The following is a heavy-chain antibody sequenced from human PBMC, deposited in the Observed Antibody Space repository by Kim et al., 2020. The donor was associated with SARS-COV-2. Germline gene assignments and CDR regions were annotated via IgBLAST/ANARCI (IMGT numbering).Heavy chain of an antibody. V-gene: IGHV4-4*02. J-gene: IGHJ5*02. D-gene: IGHD3-10*01. CDR1: GGSISSSNW. CDR2: IYHSGST. Sequence: SETLSLTCAVSGGSISSSNWWSWVRQPPGKGVEWIGEIYHSGSTNYNPSLKSRVTISVDKSKNQFSLKLSSVTAADTAVYYCARDTERTSITMVRGWFDPWGQGTLVTVSS. CDR3: ARDTERTSITMVRGWFDP.